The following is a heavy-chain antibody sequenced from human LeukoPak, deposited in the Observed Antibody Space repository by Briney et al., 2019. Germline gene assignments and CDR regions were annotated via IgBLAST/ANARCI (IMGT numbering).Heavy chain of an antibody. CDR2: IYSGGST. Sequence: GGSLRLSCAASGFTVSRNYMSWVRQAPGKGLEWGSVIYSGGSTYYADSVKGRFTISRDSSKNTLYLQMNSLRAEETAVYYCARFTVTTLYFDYWGQGTLVTVSS. D-gene: IGHD4-17*01. J-gene: IGHJ4*02. CDR3: ARFTVTTLYFDY. V-gene: IGHV3-66*02. CDR1: GFTVSRNY.